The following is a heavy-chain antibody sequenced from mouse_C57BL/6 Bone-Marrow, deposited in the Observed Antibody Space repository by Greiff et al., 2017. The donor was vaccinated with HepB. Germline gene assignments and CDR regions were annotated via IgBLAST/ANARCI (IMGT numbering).Heavy chain of an antibody. J-gene: IGHJ2*01. CDR3: AKSRGVLRAY. CDR2: IYPRSGNT. V-gene: IGHV1-81*01. D-gene: IGHD1-1*01. CDR1: GYTFTSYG. Sequence: QVQLQQSGAELARPGASVKLSCKASGYTFTSYGISWVKQRTGQGLEWIGEIYPRSGNTYYNEKFKGKATLTADKSSSPAYMKLRSLTSEDAAVYLSAKSRGVLRAYWDQGTTLTVTA.